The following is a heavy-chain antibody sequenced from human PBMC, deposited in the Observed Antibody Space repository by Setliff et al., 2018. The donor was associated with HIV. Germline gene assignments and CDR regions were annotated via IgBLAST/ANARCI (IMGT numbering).Heavy chain of an antibody. J-gene: IGHJ4*02. CDR2: ISYSGRT. V-gene: IGHV4-39*07. D-gene: IGHD2-2*01. Sequence: SETLSLTCTVSGVSISTDDYSWAWIRQPPGKGLEYIGSISYSGRTMDNPSLKSRVAMSVDTSKNQFSLNLSSVTAADTAVYYCARDRMPMASWVPDKWGQGTLVTVSS. CDR1: GVSISTDDYS. CDR3: ARDRMPMASWVPDK.